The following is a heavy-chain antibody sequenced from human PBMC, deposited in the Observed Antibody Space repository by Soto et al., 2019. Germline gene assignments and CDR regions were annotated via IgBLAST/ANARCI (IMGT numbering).Heavy chain of an antibody. CDR3: AKVLNYDILPGYLHRYDSFDP. CDR1: GFTFSGYA. V-gene: IGHV3-23*01. J-gene: IGHJ5*02. D-gene: IGHD3-9*01. Sequence: EVQLLESGGGLVQPGGSLRLSCAASGFTFSGYAMSWVRQAPGKGLEWVSAISGSGGSTYYADSVKGRFTISRDNSKNTLYLQMNSLRAEDTAVYYCAKVLNYDILPGYLHRYDSFDPWGQGTLVTVSP. CDR2: ISGSGGST.